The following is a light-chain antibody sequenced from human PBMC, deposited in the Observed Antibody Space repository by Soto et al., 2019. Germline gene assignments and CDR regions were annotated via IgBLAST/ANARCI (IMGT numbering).Light chain of an antibody. CDR1: QSVSSN. Sequence: EIVMTQSPATLSVSPGERATLSCRASQSVSSNLAWYQQKPGQAPRLLIYGASSRAAGIPDRFSGSGSGTDFTLTIRRLEPEDFAVYYCQQYGSSPLTFGQGTKVDIK. V-gene: IGKV3-20*01. CDR2: GAS. CDR3: QQYGSSPLT. J-gene: IGKJ1*01.